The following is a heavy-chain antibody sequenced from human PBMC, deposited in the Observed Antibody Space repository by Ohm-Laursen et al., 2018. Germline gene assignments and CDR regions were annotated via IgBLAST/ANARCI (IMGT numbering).Heavy chain of an antibody. Sequence: PGTLSLTCTVSGDSINNYYWSWIRQPAGKGLEWIGRMYAPGNLNYNPSLNGRVTMSVDTSRNQFYLKMTSVTAADTAVYYCVVSEIRYSFTYLADFWGQGILVTVPP. CDR1: GDSINNYY. CDR2: MYAPGNL. D-gene: IGHD5-18*01. J-gene: IGHJ4*02. V-gene: IGHV4-4*07. CDR3: VVSEIRYSFTYLADF.